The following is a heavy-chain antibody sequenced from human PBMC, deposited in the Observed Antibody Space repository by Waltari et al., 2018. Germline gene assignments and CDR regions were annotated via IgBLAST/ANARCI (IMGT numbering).Heavy chain of an antibody. D-gene: IGHD3-10*01. CDR1: GRSISNSLYY. Sequence: QLQLQESGPGLVKPSETLSLSCRVAGRSISNSLYYWGWIRQPPGKGLEWIGSIYYTGSDYYTPSLKSRVTVSVDTSKNQFSLRLNSVTAADTAVYYCARNGSPMENLFFDYWGQGILVTVSS. CDR3: ARNGSPMENLFFDY. V-gene: IGHV4-39*01. J-gene: IGHJ4*02. CDR2: IYYTGSD.